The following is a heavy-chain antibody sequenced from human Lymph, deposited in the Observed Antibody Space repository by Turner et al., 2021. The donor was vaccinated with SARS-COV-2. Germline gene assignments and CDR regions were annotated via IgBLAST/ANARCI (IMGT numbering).Heavy chain of an antibody. CDR2: ISYDGSNK. Sequence: VQLVESGGGVVQPGRSLRLSWAASGFTFSTYAIYWVRQAPGKGLEWVAVISYDGSNKYYADSVKGRFTISRDNSKNTLYLQMNSLRAEDTAVYYCARYASGGYFYYGMDVWGQGTTVTVSS. CDR3: ARYASGGYFYYGMDV. CDR1: GFTFSTYA. J-gene: IGHJ6*02. D-gene: IGHD3-10*01. V-gene: IGHV3-30*04.